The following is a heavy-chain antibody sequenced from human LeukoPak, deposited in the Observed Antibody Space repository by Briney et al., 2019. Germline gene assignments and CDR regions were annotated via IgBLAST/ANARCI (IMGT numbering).Heavy chain of an antibody. J-gene: IGHJ3*02. CDR3: ATTTVTTTSAFDI. V-gene: IGHV4-39*01. D-gene: IGHD4-17*01. CDR2: IFYSGRT. CDR1: GGSISSSRYF. Sequence: KPSETLSLTCTVSGGSISSSRYFWGWIRQPPGKGLEWIGSIFYSGRTYYNPSLKSRVTISVDTSKNQFSLNLSSVTAADTAVYYCATTTVTTTSAFDIWGQGTMVTVSS.